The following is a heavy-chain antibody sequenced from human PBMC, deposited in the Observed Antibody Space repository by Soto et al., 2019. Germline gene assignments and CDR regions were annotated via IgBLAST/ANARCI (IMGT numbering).Heavy chain of an antibody. D-gene: IGHD2-2*01. J-gene: IGHJ6*02. CDR2: IYPGVFDT. CDR1: GYSFTSYW. V-gene: IGHV5-51*01. Sequence: PGESLKISCKGSGYSFTSYWIGWVRQMPGKGLEGVGMIYPGVFDTTCSPSFQGQVTTSADKSISTAYLKWGSMKASDTAMYYCARPATPAHCSSTSCRAPYYYYGMDVWGQGTTVTVSS. CDR3: ARPATPAHCSSTSCRAPYYYYGMDV.